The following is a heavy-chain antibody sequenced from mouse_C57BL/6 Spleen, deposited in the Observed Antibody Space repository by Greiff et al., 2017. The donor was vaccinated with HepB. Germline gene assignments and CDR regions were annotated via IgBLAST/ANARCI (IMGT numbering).Heavy chain of an antibody. J-gene: IGHJ4*01. CDR2: IYPGSGST. V-gene: IGHV1-55*01. CDR1: GYTFTSYW. D-gene: IGHD2-1*01. CDR3: ASEVIDYYAMDY. Sequence: VQLQQSGAELVKPGASVKMSCKASGYTFTSYWITWVKQRPGQGLEWIGDIYPGSGSTNYNEKFKSKATLTVDTASSTAYMQLSSLTSEDSAVYYCASEVIDYYAMDYWGQGTSVTVSS.